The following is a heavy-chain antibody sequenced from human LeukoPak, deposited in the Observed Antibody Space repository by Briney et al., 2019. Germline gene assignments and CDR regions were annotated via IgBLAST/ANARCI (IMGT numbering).Heavy chain of an antibody. Sequence: SETLSLTCTVSGGSISGYNWNWIRKPPGKGLEWIGYIFYSGSTNYNPSLKSRVTMSVDTSKNQFSLKLSSVTAADTAVYYCARGKGPAEFWGQGRLVTVSS. D-gene: IGHD2-2*01. J-gene: IGHJ4*02. CDR3: ARGKGPAEF. CDR2: IFYSGST. CDR1: GGSISGYN. V-gene: IGHV4-59*08.